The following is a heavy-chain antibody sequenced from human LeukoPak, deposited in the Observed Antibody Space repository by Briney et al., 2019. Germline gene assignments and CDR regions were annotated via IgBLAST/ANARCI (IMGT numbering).Heavy chain of an antibody. V-gene: IGHV3-74*01. CDR1: GFTFSSYW. J-gene: IGHJ4*02. CDR2: INGDGSST. D-gene: IGHD3-16*01. Sequence: PGGSLRLSCAASGFTFSSYWMHWVRQAPGKGLVWVSRINGDGSSTFYADSVKGRFTISRDNAKNSLYLQMNSLRAEDTALYYCARGFRGDFDYWGQGTLVTVSS. CDR3: ARGFRGDFDY.